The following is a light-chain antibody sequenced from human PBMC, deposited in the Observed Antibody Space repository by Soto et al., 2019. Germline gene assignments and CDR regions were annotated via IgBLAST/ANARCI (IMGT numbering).Light chain of an antibody. Sequence: QSVLTQPRSVSGSPGQSVTISCTGTSSDVGGYNYVSWYQQHPGKAPKLMIYDVSKRPSGVPDRLAGSKSGNTASLTISGLQAEYEADHYCCSYAGSCNYVFGTGTKVTVL. CDR2: DVS. CDR1: SSDVGGYNY. CDR3: CSYAGSCNYV. J-gene: IGLJ1*01. V-gene: IGLV2-11*01.